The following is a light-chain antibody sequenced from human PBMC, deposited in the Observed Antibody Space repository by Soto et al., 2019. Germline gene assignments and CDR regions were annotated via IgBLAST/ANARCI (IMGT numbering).Light chain of an antibody. J-gene: IGKJ4*01. CDR3: QQYGSSPIT. CDR2: GAS. V-gene: IGKV3-20*01. Sequence: EIVLTQSPGTLSLSPGERATLSCRASQSVSSSYLAWYQQKPGQAPRLLIYGASSRATGIPDRFSGSGSGTDFTLPISRLEPEDFAVYYCQQYGSSPITFGGGTKV. CDR1: QSVSSSY.